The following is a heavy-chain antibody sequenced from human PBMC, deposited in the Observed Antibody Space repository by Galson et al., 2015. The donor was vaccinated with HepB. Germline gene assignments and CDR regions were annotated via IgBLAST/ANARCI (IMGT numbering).Heavy chain of an antibody. J-gene: IGHJ4*02. CDR1: GFTFSSYA. CDR2: ISGSGGST. V-gene: IGHV3-23*01. Sequence: SLRLSCAASGFTFSSYAMSWVRQAPGKGLEWVSAISGSGGSTYYADSVKGRFTISRDNSKNTLYLQMNSLRAEDTAVYYCGRLSRDYGEGESDYWGQGTLVTVSS. CDR3: GRLSRDYGEGESDY. D-gene: IGHD4-17*01.